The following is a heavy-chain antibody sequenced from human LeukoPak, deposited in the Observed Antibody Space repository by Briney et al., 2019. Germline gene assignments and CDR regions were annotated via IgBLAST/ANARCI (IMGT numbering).Heavy chain of an antibody. CDR2: ISPNNGVT. Sequence: GASVKVSCKTSGYRFTDYYINWVRQAPGQGLEWMGWISPNNGVTLYAQKFQGSVTMTRDTSISTAYIEVSSLRSDDTAVYYCARDYRPPYVSGSSRFQHWGQGTLVTVSS. V-gene: IGHV1-2*02. CDR3: ARDYRPPYVSGSSRFQH. CDR1: GYRFTDYY. J-gene: IGHJ1*01. D-gene: IGHD3-10*01.